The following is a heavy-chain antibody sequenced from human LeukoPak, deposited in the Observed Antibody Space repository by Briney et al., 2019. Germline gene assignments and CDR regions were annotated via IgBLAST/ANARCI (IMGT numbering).Heavy chain of an antibody. Sequence: GGSLRLSCEASGFTFRSYWVHWVRQTPGRGLVWVSSLKSDGSSRTYADSVKGRFTISRDNTKNTLYLQMSSLIAADTAVYYCTRGGSYGDFWGQGTLVTVSS. D-gene: IGHD3-16*01. CDR3: TRGGSYGDF. J-gene: IGHJ4*02. CDR1: GFTFRSYW. V-gene: IGHV3-74*01. CDR2: LKSDGSSR.